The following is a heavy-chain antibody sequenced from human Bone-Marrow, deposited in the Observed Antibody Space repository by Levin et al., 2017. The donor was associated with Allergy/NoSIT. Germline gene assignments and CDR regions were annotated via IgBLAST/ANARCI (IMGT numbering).Heavy chain of an antibody. Sequence: PGGSLRLSCAASGFTFSTYGMHWVRQAPGKGLEWVAVIWFDENNTYYADSVKGRFTISRDNSKNTLSLQMKSLRAEDTAVYYCAATGVYFYDSSGYYRHDSFNIWGLGTMVTVSS. CDR1: GFTFSTYG. V-gene: IGHV3-33*01. CDR3: AATGVYFYDSSGYYRHDSFNI. CDR2: IWFDENNT. D-gene: IGHD3-22*01. J-gene: IGHJ3*02.